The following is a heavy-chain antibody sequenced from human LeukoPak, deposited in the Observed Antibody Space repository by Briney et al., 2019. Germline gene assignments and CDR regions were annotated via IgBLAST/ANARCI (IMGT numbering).Heavy chain of an antibody. V-gene: IGHV1-18*01. D-gene: IGHD4-17*01. CDR1: GYTFTSYG. J-gene: IGHJ6*02. Sequence: GASVKVSCKASGYTFTSYGISWVRQAPGQGLEWIGWISPYNGNTNYAQKLQGRVTMTTDTSTSTAYMELRSLRSDDTAVYYCARDLDGEDRYYGMDVWGQGTTVTVSS. CDR3: ARDLDGEDRYYGMDV. CDR2: ISPYNGNT.